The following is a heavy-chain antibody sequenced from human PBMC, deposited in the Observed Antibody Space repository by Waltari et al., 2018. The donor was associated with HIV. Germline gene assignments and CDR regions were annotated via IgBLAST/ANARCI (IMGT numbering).Heavy chain of an antibody. CDR1: GFTFSSSW. CDR3: ATSILRDGEDFDY. Sequence: EVQLVESGGGLVQPGGSLRLSCAASGFTFSSSWMSWVRQAPGKGLEWVANIKQDGSEKYYVDSVKGRFTISRDNAKNSLYLQMNSLRAEDTAVYYCATSILRDGEDFDYWGQGTLVTVSS. V-gene: IGHV3-7*02. D-gene: IGHD2-21*01. CDR2: IKQDGSEK. J-gene: IGHJ4*02.